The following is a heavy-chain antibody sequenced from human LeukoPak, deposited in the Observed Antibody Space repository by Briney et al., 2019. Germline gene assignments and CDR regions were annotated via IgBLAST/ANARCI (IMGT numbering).Heavy chain of an antibody. CDR2: INSDGSST. V-gene: IGHV3-74*01. Sequence: GGSLRLSCVASGFTFSSYWMYWVRQAPGKGLVWVSRINSDGSSTSYADSVKGRFTISRDNAKNTLYLQMNSLRVEDTAVYYCAKSNDFWSGSSFDYWGQGTLVTVSS. CDR3: AKSNDFWSGSSFDY. J-gene: IGHJ4*02. CDR1: GFTFSSYW. D-gene: IGHD3-3*01.